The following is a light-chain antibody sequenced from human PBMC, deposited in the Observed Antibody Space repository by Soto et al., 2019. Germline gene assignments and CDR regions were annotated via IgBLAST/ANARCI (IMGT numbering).Light chain of an antibody. V-gene: IGKV1-9*01. J-gene: IGKJ4*01. CDR3: QQLKTYPLT. Sequence: DIQLTQAPSFLLASVGDRVTITCRASEDISSYLAWYQQKPGKAPKVLIHGASTLQSGVPSRFSGSGSGTEFTLTISSLQPEDFATYYCQQLKTYPLTFGGGTKVDIK. CDR1: EDISSY. CDR2: GAS.